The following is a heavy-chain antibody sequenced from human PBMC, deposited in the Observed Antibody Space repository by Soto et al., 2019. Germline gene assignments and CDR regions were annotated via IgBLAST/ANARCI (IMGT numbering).Heavy chain of an antibody. CDR2: IVVGSGNT. D-gene: IGHD6-19*01. CDR3: AADRSSGWNEFEY. Sequence: SLKVSCNSSGFTFTSSAVQCVRHSRGQRLELIGWIVVGSGNTNYAQKFQERVTITRDMSTSTAYMELSSLRSEDTAVYYCAADRSSGWNEFEYWGQGTLVTVSS. V-gene: IGHV1-58*01. CDR1: GFTFTSSA. J-gene: IGHJ4*02.